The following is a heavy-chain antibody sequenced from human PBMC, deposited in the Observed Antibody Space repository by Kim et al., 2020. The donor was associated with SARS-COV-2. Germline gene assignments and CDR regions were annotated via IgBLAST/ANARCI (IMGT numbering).Heavy chain of an antibody. CDR3: ARAVVPAWYYFDY. Sequence: GGSLRLSCAASGFTFSSYAMHWVRQAPGKGLEWVAVISYDGSNKYYADSVKGRFTISRDNSKNTLYLQMNSLRAEDTAVYYCARAVVPAWYYFDYWGQGTLVTVSS. CDR2: ISYDGSNK. CDR1: GFTFSSYA. D-gene: IGHD2-2*01. J-gene: IGHJ4*02. V-gene: IGHV3-30-3*01.